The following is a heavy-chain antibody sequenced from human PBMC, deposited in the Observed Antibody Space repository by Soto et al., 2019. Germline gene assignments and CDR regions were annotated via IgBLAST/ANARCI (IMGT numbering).Heavy chain of an antibody. CDR1: GFTFSTYA. Sequence: EAQMLESGGGSVQPGGSLRLSCAASGFTFSTYAVAWVRQSPGKGLEWVSSISASGGDTWYADSVKGRFTISRDNSKNTLYLQMNSLRAEDTAVYYCARSPTARASWGQGTLVTVSS. J-gene: IGHJ5*02. V-gene: IGHV3-23*01. CDR3: ARSPTARAS. CDR2: ISASGGDT. D-gene: IGHD1-1*01.